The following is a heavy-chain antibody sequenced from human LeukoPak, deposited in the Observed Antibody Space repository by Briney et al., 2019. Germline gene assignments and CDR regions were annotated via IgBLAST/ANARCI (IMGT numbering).Heavy chain of an antibody. J-gene: IGHJ3*02. CDR1: GGTFSSYA. D-gene: IGHD6-19*01. CDR3: ASDSSGWSGAAFDI. Sequence: SVTVSCKASGGTFSSYAISWVRQAPGQGLEWMGGIIPIFGTANYAQKFQGRVTITTDESTSTAYMELSSLRSEDTAVYYCASDSSGWSGAAFDIWGQGTMVTVSS. V-gene: IGHV1-69*05. CDR2: IIPIFGTA.